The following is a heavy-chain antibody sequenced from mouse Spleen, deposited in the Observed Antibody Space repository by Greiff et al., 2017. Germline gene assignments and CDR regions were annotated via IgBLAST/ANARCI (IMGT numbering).Heavy chain of an antibody. CDR1: GYTFTSYW. D-gene: IGHD1-1*01. CDR3: TKGYYGSSYAMDY. CDR2: IYPGNSDT. Sequence: EVQLQQSGTVLARPGASVKMSCKTSGYTFTSYWMHWVKQRPGQGLEWIGAIYPGNSDTSYNQKFKGKAKLTAVTSASTAYMELSSLTNEDSAVYYCTKGYYGSSYAMDYWGQGTSVTVSS. V-gene: IGHV1-5*01. J-gene: IGHJ4*01.